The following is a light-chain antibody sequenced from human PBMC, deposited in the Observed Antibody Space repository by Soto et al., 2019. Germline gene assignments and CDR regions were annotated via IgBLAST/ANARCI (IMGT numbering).Light chain of an antibody. J-gene: IGLJ1*01. Sequence: QSALTQPPSASGTPGQRVTISCSGSSSNIGSYAVNWYHQPPGTAPKLLIHSNNQRPSGVPDRSSGSKSGTPASLAITGLQSEDEADYYCAAWDGSLNGYVFGTGTKVTVL. V-gene: IGLV1-44*01. CDR3: AAWDGSLNGYV. CDR2: SNN. CDR1: SSNIGSYA.